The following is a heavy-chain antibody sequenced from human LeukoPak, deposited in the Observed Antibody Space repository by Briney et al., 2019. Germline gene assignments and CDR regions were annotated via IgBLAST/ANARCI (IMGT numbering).Heavy chain of an antibody. J-gene: IGHJ4*02. V-gene: IGHV4-4*07. CDR2: IYTSGST. Sequence: SETLSLTCTVSGGSISSYYWSWIRQPAGKGLEWIGRIYTSGSTNYNPSLKSRVTMSVDTSKNQFSLKLSSVTAADTAVYYCARDTNDFWSGYTHFDYWGQGTLVTVSS. CDR1: GGSISSYY. D-gene: IGHD3-3*01. CDR3: ARDTNDFWSGYTHFDY.